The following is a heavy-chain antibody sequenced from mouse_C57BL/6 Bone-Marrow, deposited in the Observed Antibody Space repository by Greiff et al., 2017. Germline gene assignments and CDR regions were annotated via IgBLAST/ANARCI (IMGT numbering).Heavy chain of an antibody. CDR3: ARSDYDGVFFAY. Sequence: QVQLQQPGAELVRPGSSVKLSCKASGYTFTSYWMHWVKQRPIQGLEWIGNIDPSDSETHYNQKFKDKATLTVDKSSSTAYMQRSSLTYEDAAVYYCARSDYDGVFFAYWGQGTLVTVSA. J-gene: IGHJ3*01. CDR1: GYTFTSYW. CDR2: IDPSDSET. V-gene: IGHV1-52*01. D-gene: IGHD2-4*01.